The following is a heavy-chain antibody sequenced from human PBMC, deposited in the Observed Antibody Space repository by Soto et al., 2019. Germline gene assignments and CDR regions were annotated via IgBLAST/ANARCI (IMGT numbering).Heavy chain of an antibody. J-gene: IGHJ4*02. D-gene: IGHD6-19*01. Sequence: QVQLVQSGAEVKKPGASVKVSCKASGYTFTSYAMHWVRQAPGQRLEWMGWINAGNGNTKYSQKFQGRVTITRDTSASTAYMELSSLRSEDTTVYYCARSRVGGWLVLTYWGQGTLVTVSS. CDR3: ARSRVGGWLVLTY. CDR2: INAGNGNT. CDR1: GYTFTSYA. V-gene: IGHV1-3*01.